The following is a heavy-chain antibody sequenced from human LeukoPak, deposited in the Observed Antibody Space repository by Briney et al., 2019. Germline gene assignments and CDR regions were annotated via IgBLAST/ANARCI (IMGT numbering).Heavy chain of an antibody. CDR3: AGYIVATTSYFDY. Sequence: SVKVSCKASGGTFSSYAISWVRQAPGQGLEWMGGIIPIFGTANYAQKFQGRVTITADESTSTAYMELSRLRSEDTAVYYCAGYIVATTSYFDYWGQGTLVTVSS. J-gene: IGHJ4*02. CDR2: IIPIFGTA. V-gene: IGHV1-69*13. D-gene: IGHD5-12*01. CDR1: GGTFSSYA.